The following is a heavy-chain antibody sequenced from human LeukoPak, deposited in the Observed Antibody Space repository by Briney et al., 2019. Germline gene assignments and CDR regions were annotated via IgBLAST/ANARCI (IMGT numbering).Heavy chain of an antibody. Sequence: ASVKVSCKASGYTFTSYVMHRVRQAPGQRLEWMGWINAGNGNTKYSQKFQGRVTITRDTSASTAYMELSSLRSADTAVYYCARDHSGYTIFLDYWGQGTLVTVSS. V-gene: IGHV1-3*01. CDR1: GYTFTSYV. CDR3: ARDHSGYTIFLDY. J-gene: IGHJ4*02. D-gene: IGHD5-12*01. CDR2: INAGNGNT.